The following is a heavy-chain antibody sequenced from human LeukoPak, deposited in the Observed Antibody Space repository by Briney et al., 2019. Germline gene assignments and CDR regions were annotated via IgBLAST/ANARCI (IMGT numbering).Heavy chain of an antibody. Sequence: SETLSLTCTVSGGSISSYYWSWNRQPPGKGLEWIGYIYYSGSSNYNPSLKSRVTISADTSKNQFSLKLSSVTAADTAVYYCARVPRSYYYYYYMDIWGKGTTVTVSS. CDR2: IYYSGSS. CDR3: ARVPRSYYYYYYMDI. J-gene: IGHJ6*03. V-gene: IGHV4-59*01. CDR1: GGSISSYY.